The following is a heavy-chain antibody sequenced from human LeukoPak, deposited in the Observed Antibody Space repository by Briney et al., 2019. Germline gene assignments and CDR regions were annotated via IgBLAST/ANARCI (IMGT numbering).Heavy chain of an antibody. V-gene: IGHV1-8*01. CDR2: MNPNSGDT. D-gene: IGHD3-10*01. J-gene: IGHJ5*02. Sequence: ASVKVSRKASGYTFTSYDINWVRQATGQGLEWMGWMNPNSGDTGYAQKFQGRVTMTRDKSITTAYMELSSLRSEDTAVYYCARVPRRGDRFDPWGQGTPVTVSS. CDR3: ARVPRRGDRFDP. CDR1: GYTFTSYD.